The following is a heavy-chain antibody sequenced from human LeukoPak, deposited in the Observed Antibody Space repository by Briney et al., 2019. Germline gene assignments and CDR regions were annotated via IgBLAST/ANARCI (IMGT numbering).Heavy chain of an antibody. CDR2: IYYSGST. CDR3: VRDRDCSSTSCYTPVGGFDP. J-gene: IGHJ5*02. V-gene: IGHV4-31*03. CDR1: GGSISSGGYY. Sequence: SETLSLTCTVSGGSISSGGYYWSWIRQHPGKGLEWIGYIYYSGSTYYNPSLKSRVTISVDTSKNQFSLKLSSVTAADTAVYYCVRDRDCSSTSCYTPVGGFDPWGQGTLVTVSS. D-gene: IGHD2-2*02.